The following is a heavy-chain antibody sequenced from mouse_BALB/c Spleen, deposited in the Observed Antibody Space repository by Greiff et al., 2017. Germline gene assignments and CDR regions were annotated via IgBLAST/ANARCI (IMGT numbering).Heavy chain of an antibody. CDR3: ARASYGYDIFAY. Sequence: EVMLVESGGGLVQPGGSLRLSCATSGFTFSDFYMEWVRQPPGKRLEWIAASRNKANDYTTEYSASVKGRFIVSRDTSQSILYLQMNALRAEDTAIYYCARASYGYDIFAYWGQGTLVTVSA. J-gene: IGHJ3*01. CDR1: GFTFSDFY. CDR2: SRNKANDYTT. V-gene: IGHV7-1*02. D-gene: IGHD2-9*01.